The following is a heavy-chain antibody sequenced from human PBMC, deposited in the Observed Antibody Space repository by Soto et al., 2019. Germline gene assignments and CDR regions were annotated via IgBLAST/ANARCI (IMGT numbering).Heavy chain of an antibody. CDR1: GFTFDDYA. Sequence: SLRLSCAASGFTFDDYAMHWVRQAPGKGLEWVSGISWNSGSIGYADSVKGRFTISRDNAKNSLYLQTNSLRAEDTALYYCAKGMAASHYYYGMDVWGQGTTVTVSS. CDR3: AKGMAASHYYYGMDV. D-gene: IGHD2-15*01. V-gene: IGHV3-9*01. J-gene: IGHJ6*02. CDR2: ISWNSGSI.